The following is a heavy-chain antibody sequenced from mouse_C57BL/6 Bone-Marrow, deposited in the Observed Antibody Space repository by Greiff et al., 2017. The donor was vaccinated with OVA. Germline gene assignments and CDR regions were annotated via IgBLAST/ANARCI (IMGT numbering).Heavy chain of an antibody. V-gene: IGHV5-4*01. J-gene: IGHJ3*01. CDR3: ARGHDDAY. CDR1: GFTFSSYA. Sequence: EVHLVESGGGLVKPGGSLKLSCAASGFTFSSYAMSWVRQTPEKRLEWVATISDGGSYTYYPDNVKGRFTISRDNAKYNLYLQMSHLKSEDIAMYYCARGHDDAYWGQGTLVTVSA. CDR2: ISDGGSYT. D-gene: IGHD2-3*01.